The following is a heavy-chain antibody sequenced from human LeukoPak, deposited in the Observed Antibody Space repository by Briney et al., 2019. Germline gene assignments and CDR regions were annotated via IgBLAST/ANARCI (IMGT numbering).Heavy chain of an antibody. CDR1: GYTFTGYY. CDR2: INPNSGGT. V-gene: IGHV1-2*06. J-gene: IGHJ6*02. Sequence: ASVKVSCKASGYTFTGYYMHWVRQAPGQGLEWMGRINPNSGGTNYAQKFQGRVTMTRDTSISTAYMELSRLRSDDTAVYYCARGVVTAIRYYYYGMDVWGQGTTVTVSS. D-gene: IGHD2-21*02. CDR3: ARGVVTAIRYYYYGMDV.